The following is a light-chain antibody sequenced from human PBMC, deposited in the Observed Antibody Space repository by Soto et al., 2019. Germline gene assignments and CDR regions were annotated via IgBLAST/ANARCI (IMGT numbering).Light chain of an antibody. Sequence: IVVPQAPSTLSKTPGERATLSCRASHSVGSNLAWYQEFPGQSHRLLIYVASTRATDVPARFSGSESATQFALTFSRLQSEDFGFYYCQQYKQEPVAFGGGTKV. CDR3: QQYKQEPVA. CDR2: VAS. CDR1: HSVGSN. J-gene: IGKJ4*01. V-gene: IGKV3-15*01.